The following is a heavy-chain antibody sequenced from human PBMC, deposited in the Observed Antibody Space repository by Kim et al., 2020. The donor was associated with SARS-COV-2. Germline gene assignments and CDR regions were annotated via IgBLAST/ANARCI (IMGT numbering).Heavy chain of an antibody. D-gene: IGHD2-21*02. Sequence: SETLSLTCTVSGGSISSYYWSWLRQPPGKGLEWIGYIYYSGSTNYNPSLKSRVTRTVDTSTNQFSLKLSSVTAADTAVYYCARDGAYCGGDCYALFDYWGQGTLVTVSS. CDR2: IYYSGST. CDR1: GGSISSYY. V-gene: IGHV4-59*01. CDR3: ARDGAYCGGDCYALFDY. J-gene: IGHJ4*02.